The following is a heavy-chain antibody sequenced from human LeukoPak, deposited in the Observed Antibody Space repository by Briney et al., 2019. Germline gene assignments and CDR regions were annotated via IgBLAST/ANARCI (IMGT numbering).Heavy chain of an antibody. D-gene: IGHD3-10*01. CDR1: RYTFTSYA. Sequence: ASVKVSCKASRYTFTSYAMNWVRQAPGQGLEWMGWINTNTGNPTYAQGFTGRFVFSLDTSVSTAYLQISSLKAEDTAVYYCARGRPWFGELFHWFDPWGQGTLVTVSS. V-gene: IGHV7-4-1*02. CDR3: ARGRPWFGELFHWFDP. J-gene: IGHJ5*02. CDR2: INTNTGNP.